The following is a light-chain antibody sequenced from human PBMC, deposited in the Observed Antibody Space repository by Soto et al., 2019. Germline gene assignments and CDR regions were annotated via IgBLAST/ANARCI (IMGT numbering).Light chain of an antibody. Sequence: QSALTQPPSASGSPGQSVTISCTGTSSDVGGYDSVAWYQQHPGKAPKLIIYEVTKRPSGVPDRFSGSKSGNTASLTVSGLQAEDEADYYCSSYTSSSTRVFGTGTKVTVL. CDR1: SSDVGGYDS. J-gene: IGLJ1*01. CDR3: SSYTSSSTRV. V-gene: IGLV2-8*01. CDR2: EVT.